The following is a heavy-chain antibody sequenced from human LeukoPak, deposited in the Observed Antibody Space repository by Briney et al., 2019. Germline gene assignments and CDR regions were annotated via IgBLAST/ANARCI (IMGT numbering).Heavy chain of an antibody. CDR3: AKDRPNYYGTNGHYYRRDGDC. D-gene: IGHD3-22*01. V-gene: IGHV3-23*01. Sequence: GGSLRLSCVASGFTFSSYAMSWVRPAAGEGLEWVSSTSSSGETTYYADSVKGRFTISRDNSRNTLYLQMNSLRAEDTAVYYCAKDRPNYYGTNGHYYRRDGDCWGQGTLVTVSS. CDR1: GFTFSSYA. CDR2: TSSSGETT. J-gene: IGHJ4*02.